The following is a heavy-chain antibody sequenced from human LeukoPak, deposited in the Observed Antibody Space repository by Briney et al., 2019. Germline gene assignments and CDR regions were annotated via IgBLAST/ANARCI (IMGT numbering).Heavy chain of an antibody. J-gene: IGHJ4*02. CDR3: ARDVLAGTFDY. Sequence: TGGSLRLSCAASGFTFSSYRMNWVRQAPGKGLEWVANINQDGTEKYYVDSVRGRFTISRDNAKNSLYLQMNSLRAEDTAVYYCARDVLAGTFDYWGQGTLVTVSS. CDR1: GFTFSSYR. V-gene: IGHV3-7*01. D-gene: IGHD6-19*01. CDR2: INQDGTEK.